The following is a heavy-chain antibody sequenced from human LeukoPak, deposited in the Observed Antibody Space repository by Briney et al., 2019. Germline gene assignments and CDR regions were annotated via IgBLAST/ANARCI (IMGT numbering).Heavy chain of an antibody. CDR3: ARDGRYSSSWHQYYYYMDV. D-gene: IGHD6-13*01. Sequence: ASVKVSCKASGYTFTSYDINWVRQATGQGLEWMGWMNPNSGNTDYAQKFQGRVTMTRDTSISTAYLELSSLRSEDTAVYYCARDGRYSSSWHQYYYYMDVWGKGTTVTVSS. J-gene: IGHJ6*03. V-gene: IGHV1-8*01. CDR1: GYTFTSYD. CDR2: MNPNSGNT.